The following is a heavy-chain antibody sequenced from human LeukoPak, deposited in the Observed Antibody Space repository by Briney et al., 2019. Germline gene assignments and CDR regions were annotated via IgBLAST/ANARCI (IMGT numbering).Heavy chain of an antibody. CDR1: GGSISSYY. J-gene: IGHJ6*02. CDR3: ARDSALAGTAGYYYYGMDV. D-gene: IGHD6-19*01. V-gene: IGHV4-4*07. Sequence: SETLSLTCTVSGGSISSYYWIWIRQPAGKGLEWVGRVYSSGSVNYNPSLKSRVTLSVDTSKNQFSLRLTSVTAADTAVYYCARDSALAGTAGYYYYGMDVWGQGTMVTVSS. CDR2: VYSSGSV.